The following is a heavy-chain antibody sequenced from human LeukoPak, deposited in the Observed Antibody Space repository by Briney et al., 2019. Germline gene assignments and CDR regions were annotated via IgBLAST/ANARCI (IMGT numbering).Heavy chain of an antibody. CDR3: ARGRDLFDS. CDR1: GFTLNTYS. CDR2: ISSSSGTI. V-gene: IGHV3-48*04. Sequence: GGYLRLSCVASGFTLNTYSMNWFRQAPGKGLEWISYISSSSGTIYYADSVKGRFTISRDNAKNSLYLQMNSLRAEDTAVYYCARGRDLFDSWGQGTLVIVSS. J-gene: IGHJ4*02.